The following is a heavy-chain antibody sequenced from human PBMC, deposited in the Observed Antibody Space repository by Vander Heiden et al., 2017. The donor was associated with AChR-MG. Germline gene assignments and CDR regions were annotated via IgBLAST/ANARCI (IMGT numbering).Heavy chain of an antibody. V-gene: IGHV4-34*01. Sequence: QVQLQQWGAGRLKPSETLSLTCAVYGGSFSGYYCSWIRQPPGKGLEWIGEINHRGSTNYNPSLKSRVTISVDTSKNQFSLKLSSVTAADTAVYYCARGYDFWSGKSWFDPWGQGTLVTVSS. CDR2: INHRGST. CDR3: ARGYDFWSGKSWFDP. CDR1: GGSFSGYY. J-gene: IGHJ5*02. D-gene: IGHD3-3*01.